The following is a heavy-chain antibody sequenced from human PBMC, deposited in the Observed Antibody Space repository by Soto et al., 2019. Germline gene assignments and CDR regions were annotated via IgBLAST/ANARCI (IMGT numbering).Heavy chain of an antibody. CDR3: ARSPLGYDYVRQTWREVGDSFDI. V-gene: IGHV4-34*12. D-gene: IGHD3-16*01. Sequence: SETLSLTCAIYGASLGGFHWTWLRQAPGKGLEWIGELIHGGSTNYNPSLKGRVSFSLDTSKNQFSLHLMSVTATDTAVYYCARSPLGYDYVRQTWREVGDSFDIWGRGTLVTVSS. CDR2: LIHGGST. CDR1: GASLGGFH. J-gene: IGHJ3*02.